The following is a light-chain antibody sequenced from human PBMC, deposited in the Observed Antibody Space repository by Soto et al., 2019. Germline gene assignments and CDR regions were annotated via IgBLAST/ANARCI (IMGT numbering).Light chain of an antibody. CDR1: SSDVGGYNY. J-gene: IGLJ1*01. V-gene: IGLV2-14*01. Sequence: QSALTQPASVSGSPGQSITISCTGTSSDVGGYNYVSWYKQHPGKAPKLMIYEVTNRPSGVSNRFSGSKSGNTASLTISGLQAEDEADYYCSSYTSSSTLSVFGTGTKVTVL. CDR3: SSYTSSSTLSV. CDR2: EVT.